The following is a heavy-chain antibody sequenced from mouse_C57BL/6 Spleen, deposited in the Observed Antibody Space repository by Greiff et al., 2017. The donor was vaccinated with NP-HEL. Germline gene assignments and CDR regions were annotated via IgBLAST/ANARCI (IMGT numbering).Heavy chain of an antibody. Sequence: VQLQQPGAELVRPGSSVKLSCKASGYTFTSYWMDWVKQRPGQGLEWIGNIYPSDSETHYNQKFKDKATLTVDKSSSTAYMQLSSLTSEDSAVDYCARGYGSSYGYFDVWGTGTTVTVSS. CDR1: GYTFTSYW. J-gene: IGHJ1*03. CDR2: IYPSDSET. D-gene: IGHD1-1*01. V-gene: IGHV1-61*01. CDR3: ARGYGSSYGYFDV.